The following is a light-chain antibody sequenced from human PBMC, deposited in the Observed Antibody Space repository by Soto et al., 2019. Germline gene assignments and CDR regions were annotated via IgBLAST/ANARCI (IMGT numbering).Light chain of an antibody. J-gene: IGKJ4*01. CDR2: AAA. CDR3: QKLNDFPLT. CDR1: QDIGSY. V-gene: IGKV1-9*01. Sequence: DIQVTQSPSFLSASVGDTVTITCRASQDIGSYLGWYQQKPGKAPKLLIYAAATLQSGVPSRFSGSGSGTEFTLTIRGLQPEDFATYYFQKLNDFPLTFGGGTKVAI.